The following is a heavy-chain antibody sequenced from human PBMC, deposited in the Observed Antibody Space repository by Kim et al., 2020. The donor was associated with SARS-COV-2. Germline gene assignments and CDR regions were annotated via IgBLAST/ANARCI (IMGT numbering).Heavy chain of an antibody. CDR2: ISGSGGST. CDR3: AKDPGYSSSWYTPGLGY. J-gene: IGHJ4*02. V-gene: IGHV3-23*01. CDR1: GFTFSSYA. Sequence: GGSLRLSCAASGFTFSSYAMSWVRQAPGKGLEWVSAISGSGGSTYYADSVKGRFTISRDNSKNTLYLQMNSLRAEDTAVYYCAKDPGYSSSWYTPGLGYWGQGTLVTVSS. D-gene: IGHD6-13*01.